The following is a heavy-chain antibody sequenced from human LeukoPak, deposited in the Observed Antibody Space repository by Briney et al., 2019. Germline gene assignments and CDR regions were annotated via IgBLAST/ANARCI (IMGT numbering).Heavy chain of an antibody. CDR1: GDSISSSSYY. V-gene: IGHV4-39*07. J-gene: IGHJ3*02. Sequence: SETLSLTCTVSGDSISSSSYYWGWIRQPPGKGLEWIGSIYYSGSTYYNPSLKSRVTISVDTSNNQFSLKLSSVTAADTAVYYCARDQGYSSSWDAFDIWGQGTMVTVSS. CDR2: IYYSGST. CDR3: ARDQGYSSSWDAFDI. D-gene: IGHD6-13*01.